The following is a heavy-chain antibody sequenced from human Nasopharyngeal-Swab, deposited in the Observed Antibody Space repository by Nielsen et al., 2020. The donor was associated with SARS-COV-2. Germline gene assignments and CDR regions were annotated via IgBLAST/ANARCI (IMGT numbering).Heavy chain of an antibody. D-gene: IGHD1-1*01. V-gene: IGHV3-11*06. Sequence: LSLTCTVSGGSISSSSYYWGWIRQAPGKGLEWVSYISSSSSYTNYADSVKGRFTISRDNAKNSLYLQMNSLRAEDTAVYYCARLEDYYGMDVWGQGTTVTVSS. CDR3: ARLEDYYGMDV. CDR1: GGSISSSSYY. CDR2: ISSSSSYT. J-gene: IGHJ6*02.